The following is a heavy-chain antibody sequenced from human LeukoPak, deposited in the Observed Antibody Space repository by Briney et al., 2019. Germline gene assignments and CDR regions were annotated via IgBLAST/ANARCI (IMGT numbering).Heavy chain of an antibody. CDR2: IGTAGDT. CDR1: GFTFDDYA. CDR3: ARGSPGYCSGGSCYPNHFDY. V-gene: IGHV3-13*01. J-gene: IGHJ4*02. Sequence: PGGSLRLSCAASGFTFDDYAMHWVRQAPGKGLEWVSAIGTAGDTYYPGSVKGRFTISRENAKNSLYLQMNSLRAGDTAVYYCARGSPGYCSGGSCYPNHFDYWGQGTLVTVSS. D-gene: IGHD2-15*01.